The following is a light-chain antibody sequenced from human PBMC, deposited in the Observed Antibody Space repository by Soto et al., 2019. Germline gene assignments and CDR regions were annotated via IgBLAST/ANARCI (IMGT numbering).Light chain of an antibody. CDR1: SSDVGGYKY. CDR2: EVS. CDR3: SSYTSSSTLL. V-gene: IGLV2-14*01. J-gene: IGLJ2*01. Sequence: QSVLTQPASVSGSPGQSITISCTGTSSDVGGYKYVSWYQQHPDKAPKLMIYEVSNRPSGVSNRFSGSKSGNTASLTISGLQAEDEADYYCSSYTSSSTLLFGGGTKVTVL.